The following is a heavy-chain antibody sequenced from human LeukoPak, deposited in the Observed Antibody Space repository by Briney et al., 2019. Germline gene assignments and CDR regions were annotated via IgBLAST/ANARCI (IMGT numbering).Heavy chain of an antibody. CDR1: GYAFTSYD. D-gene: IGHD3-10*01. Sequence: GASVKVSCKASGYAFTSYDINWVRQATGQGLEWMGYMNPNSGNTGSAQKFQGRVTMTRNTSISTAYMELSSLRSEDTAVYYCARGPRALWFGELLWSQNWFDPWGQGTLVTVSS. V-gene: IGHV1-8*01. CDR2: MNPNSGNT. CDR3: ARGPRALWFGELLWSQNWFDP. J-gene: IGHJ5*02.